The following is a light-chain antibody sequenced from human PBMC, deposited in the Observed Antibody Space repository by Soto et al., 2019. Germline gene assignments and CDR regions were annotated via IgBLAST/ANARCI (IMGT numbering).Light chain of an antibody. CDR2: MVS. V-gene: IGKV2-30*01. J-gene: IGKJ1*01. Sequence: EVVMTQSTLSLPVTLGQPASFSCISIQILVFSDGNTYLTWFHQRPGQSPRRLIYMVSNRDSGVPDRFSGSGSGTDFTLKINRVEAEDVGVYYCMQAAHWPWTFGQGTKV. CDR3: MQAAHWPWT. CDR1: QILVFSDGNTY.